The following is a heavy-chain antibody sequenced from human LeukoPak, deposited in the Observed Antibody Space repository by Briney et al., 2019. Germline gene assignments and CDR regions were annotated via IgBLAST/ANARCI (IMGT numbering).Heavy chain of an antibody. CDR3: AREYDSSGYDPYYFDY. Sequence: SETLSPTFSVSGGSISSGSYSWSWIRQPAGKGLEWIGRIYTSGSTNYNPSLKSRVTISVDTSKIQFSLKLSSVTAADTAVYYCAREYDSSGYDPYYFDYWDQGTLVTVFS. D-gene: IGHD3-22*01. CDR2: IYTSGST. V-gene: IGHV4-61*02. CDR1: GGSISSGSYS. J-gene: IGHJ4*02.